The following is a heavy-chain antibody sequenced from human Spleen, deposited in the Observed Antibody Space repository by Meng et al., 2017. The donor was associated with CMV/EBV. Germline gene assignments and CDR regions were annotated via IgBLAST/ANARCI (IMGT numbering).Heavy chain of an antibody. Sequence: SETLSLTCTVSGGSISSYYWSWIRQPPGKGLEWIGYIYYSGSTNYNPSLKSRVTISVDTSKNQFSLKLSSVTAADTAVYYCATLSDRDAFDIWGQGTMVTVSS. D-gene: IGHD5/OR15-5a*01. V-gene: IGHV4-59*01. J-gene: IGHJ3*02. CDR2: IYYSGST. CDR3: ATLSDRDAFDI. CDR1: GGSISSYY.